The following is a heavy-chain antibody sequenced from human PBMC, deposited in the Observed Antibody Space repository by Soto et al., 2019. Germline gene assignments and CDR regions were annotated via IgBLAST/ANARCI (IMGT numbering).Heavy chain of an antibody. CDR3: GREDDYNYRYCNYGVDV. V-gene: IGHV3-30-3*01. J-gene: IGHJ6*02. CDR2: ISFDGDKK. Sequence: QAQLVESGGGVVQPGGSLRLSCAASGFTFTNYAFHWVRQAPGKGLEWLAVISFDGDKKYYADSVKGRFIISRDNFKSTLYLQMNSLRGEDAALYFCGREDDYNYRYCNYGVDVWGQGTTVTVSS. D-gene: IGHD5-12*01. CDR1: GFTFTNYA.